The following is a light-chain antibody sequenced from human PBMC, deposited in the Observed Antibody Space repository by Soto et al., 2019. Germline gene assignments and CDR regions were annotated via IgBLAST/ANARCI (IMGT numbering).Light chain of an antibody. Sequence: EIVLTQSPATLSLSPGERATLSCRASQSVSSYLAWYQQKPGQAPRLLIYDASNRATGIPARFSGSGSGTGVTLNISSLDPGDFAVYCCQQHSNWTPYTFGQGTKLEIK. CDR2: DAS. CDR1: QSVSSY. CDR3: QQHSNWTPYT. J-gene: IGKJ2*01. V-gene: IGKV3-11*01.